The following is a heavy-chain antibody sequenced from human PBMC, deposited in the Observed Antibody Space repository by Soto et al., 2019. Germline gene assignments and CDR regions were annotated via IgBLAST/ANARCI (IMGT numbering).Heavy chain of an antibody. V-gene: IGHV3-23*01. J-gene: IGHJ4*01. CDR2: ISGTAVST. Sequence: EVQLLESGGGLVQPGGSLRLSCVASGFTFSAYAMSWVRQAPGKGLEWVASISGTAVSTDYADSVKGRFTISRDNSKNTVSLQMDNLRVEDTATYYCVNWNDEDVDWGQGTLVAVSS. D-gene: IGHD1-1*01. CDR3: VNWNDEDVD. CDR1: GFTFSAYA.